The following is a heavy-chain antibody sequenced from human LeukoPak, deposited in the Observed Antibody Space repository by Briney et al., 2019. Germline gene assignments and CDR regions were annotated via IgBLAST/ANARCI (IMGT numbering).Heavy chain of an antibody. Sequence: QTGGSLRLSCAASGFTFSSYAMSWVRQAPGKGLEWVSAISGSGGSTYYADSVKGRFTISRDNSKNTLYLQMNSLRAEDTAVYYCAKVTYDFWSGYYYFDYWGQGTLVTVSS. CDR2: ISGSGGST. CDR3: AKVTYDFWSGYYYFDY. CDR1: GFTFSSYA. V-gene: IGHV3-23*01. J-gene: IGHJ4*02. D-gene: IGHD3/OR15-3a*01.